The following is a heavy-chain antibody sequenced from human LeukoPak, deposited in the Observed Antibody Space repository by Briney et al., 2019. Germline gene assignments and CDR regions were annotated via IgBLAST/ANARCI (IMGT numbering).Heavy chain of an antibody. CDR3: ARGQVHYDFWSGYTYDLFDY. V-gene: IGHV4-34*01. Sequence: SETLSLTCAVYGGSFSGYYWSWIRQPPGKGLEWIGEINHSGSTNYNPSLRSRVTISEDTSKNQFSLKLSSVTAADTAVYYCARGQVHYDFWSGYTYDLFDYWGQGTLVTVSS. D-gene: IGHD3-3*01. J-gene: IGHJ4*02. CDR2: INHSGST. CDR1: GGSFSGYY.